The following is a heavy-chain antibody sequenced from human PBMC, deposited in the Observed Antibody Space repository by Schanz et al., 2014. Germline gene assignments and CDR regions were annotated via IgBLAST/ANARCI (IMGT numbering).Heavy chain of an antibody. Sequence: QGQLVQSGAEVKKPGASVKVSCKASGYTFTSYDITWVRQAPGQGPELMGWINAHTGNAQYAQKFQGRVNMTRDAVTTTVHLELTRLRTDDTAIYYCARVHIACYHYSSPGAFDIWGQGTRVTVSS. CDR3: ARVHIACYHYSSPGAFDI. J-gene: IGHJ3*02. V-gene: IGHV1-18*01. D-gene: IGHD6-19*01. CDR1: GYTFTSYD. CDR2: INAHTGNA.